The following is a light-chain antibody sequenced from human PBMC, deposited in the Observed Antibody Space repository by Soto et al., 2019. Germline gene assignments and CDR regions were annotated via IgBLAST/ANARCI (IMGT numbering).Light chain of an antibody. Sequence: QSALTQPASVSGSPGQSITISCTGTSSDIGGYDYVSWYQQHPGKAPKLVIYAVSNRPSGVSNRFSGSKSGNTASLTISGLQPEDEGDYYCSSYTSITTLGIFGGGTKLTVL. CDR2: AVS. J-gene: IGLJ2*01. CDR1: SSDIGGYDY. V-gene: IGLV2-14*01. CDR3: SSYTSITTLGI.